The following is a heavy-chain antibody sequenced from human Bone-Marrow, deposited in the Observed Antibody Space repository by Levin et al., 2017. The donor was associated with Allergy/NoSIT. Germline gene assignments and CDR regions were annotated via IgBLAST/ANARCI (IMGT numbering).Heavy chain of an antibody. CDR3: AKGQTTSRTGYTSSYDY. CDR1: GFTFSSYA. V-gene: IGHV3-23*01. D-gene: IGHD6-13*01. Sequence: PGGSLRLSCAASGFTFSSYAMSWVRQAPGKGLEWVSAISGNGGSTYYADSVKGRFTFSRDNSKNTLYLQMNSLRAEDTAVYYCAKGQTTSRTGYTSSYDYWGQGSLVTVSS. CDR2: ISGNGGST. J-gene: IGHJ4*02.